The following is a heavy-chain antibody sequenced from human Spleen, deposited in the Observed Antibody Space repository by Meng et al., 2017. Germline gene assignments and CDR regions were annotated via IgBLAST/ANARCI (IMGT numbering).Heavy chain of an antibody. CDR1: GFTFSSYD. CDR3: ARHQGAMDV. CDR2: IYPGDSDT. J-gene: IGHJ6*02. Sequence: VESLKISCAASGFTFSSYDMHWVRQATGKGLEWMGIIYPGDSDTRYSPSFQGQVTISADKSISTAYLQWSSLKASDTAMYYCARHQGAMDVWGHGTRVTVSS. V-gene: IGHV5-51*01.